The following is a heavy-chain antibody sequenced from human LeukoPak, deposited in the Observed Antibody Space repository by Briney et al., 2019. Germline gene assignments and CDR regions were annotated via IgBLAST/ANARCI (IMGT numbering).Heavy chain of an antibody. CDR3: ANGRRDGYNPFDY. CDR1: GFTFNSYA. Sequence: TGGSLILSCAASGFTFNSYAMSCVRQAPGKRREWVAAVVESGGDTYYAASVQGRFTISRDNAKNTVYVQLNIRSAQGPAVYYCANGRRDGYNPFDYWGQGTLVAVSS. J-gene: IGHJ4*02. D-gene: IGHD5-24*01. V-gene: IGHV3-23*01. CDR2: VVESGGDT.